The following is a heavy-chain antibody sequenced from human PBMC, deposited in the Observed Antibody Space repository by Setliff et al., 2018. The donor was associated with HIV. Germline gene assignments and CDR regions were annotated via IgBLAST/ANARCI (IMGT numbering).Heavy chain of an antibody. Sequence: ASVKVSCKPSGYAFTNYDINWVRQAAGQGLEWMGWMNPDSRNTGYAQRFEGSVTMTWDTSISTAYMELSRLKSDDTAVYYCARDLGSSSSMDPWGQGTLVTVSS. CDR1: GYAFTNYD. V-gene: IGHV1-8*02. J-gene: IGHJ5*02. D-gene: IGHD6-6*01. CDR2: MNPDSRNT. CDR3: ARDLGSSSSMDP.